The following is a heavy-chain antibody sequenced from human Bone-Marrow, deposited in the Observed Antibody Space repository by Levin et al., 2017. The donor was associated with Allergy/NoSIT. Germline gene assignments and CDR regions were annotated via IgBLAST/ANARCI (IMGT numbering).Heavy chain of an antibody. D-gene: IGHD3-10*01. CDR3: ARDRKEGFGELPTPY. CDR1: GFTFSSYW. V-gene: IGHV3-7*01. J-gene: IGHJ4*02. CDR2: IKQDGSEK. Sequence: GGSLRLSCAASGFTFSSYWMSWVRQAPGKGLEWVANIKQDGSEKYYVDSVKGRFTISRDNAKNSLYLQMNSLRAEDTAVYYCARDRKEGFGELPTPYWGQGTLVTVSS.